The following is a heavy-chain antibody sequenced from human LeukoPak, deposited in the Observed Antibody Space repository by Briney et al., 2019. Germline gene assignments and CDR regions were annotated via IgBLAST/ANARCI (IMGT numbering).Heavy chain of an antibody. CDR2: IRHDGSYQ. J-gene: IGHJ4*02. D-gene: IGHD6-19*01. Sequence: GGSLRLPCAASRFTLSSYGMHWVRQTPGKGPEWVAFIRHDGSYQQYADSVKGRFTVSRDNSKDTVYLQMNSLRTEDTAVYYCAKNRDSSDYPRDFDYWGQGTLVTVSS. V-gene: IGHV3-30*02. CDR1: RFTLSSYG. CDR3: AKNRDSSDYPRDFDY.